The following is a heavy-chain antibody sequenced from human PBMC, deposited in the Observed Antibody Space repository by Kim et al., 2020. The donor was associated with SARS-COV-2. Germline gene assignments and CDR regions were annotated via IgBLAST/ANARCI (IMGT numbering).Heavy chain of an antibody. CDR2: ISSSSSYT. Sequence: GGSLRLSCAASGFTFSDYYMSWIRQAPGKGLEWVSYISSSSSYTNYADSVKGRFTISRDNAKNSLYLQMNSLRAEDTAVYYCARAASSGWYVWYFDLWGRGTLVTVSS. J-gene: IGHJ2*01. CDR3: ARAASSGWYVWYFDL. D-gene: IGHD6-19*01. CDR1: GFTFSDYY. V-gene: IGHV3-11*06.